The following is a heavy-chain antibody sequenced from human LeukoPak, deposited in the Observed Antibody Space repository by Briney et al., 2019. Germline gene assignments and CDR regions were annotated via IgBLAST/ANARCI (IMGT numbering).Heavy chain of an antibody. CDR2: IKQDGSEK. V-gene: IGHV3-7*01. D-gene: IGHD5-18*01. Sequence: GGFLRLSCVVSGFTFSSYWMSWVRQAPGKGLEWVANIKQDGSEKYYVDSVKGRFTISRDNAKNSLYLQMNSLRAEDTAVFYCARDTAGMDVWGQGTTVTVSS. CDR1: GFTFSSYW. CDR3: ARDTAGMDV. J-gene: IGHJ6*02.